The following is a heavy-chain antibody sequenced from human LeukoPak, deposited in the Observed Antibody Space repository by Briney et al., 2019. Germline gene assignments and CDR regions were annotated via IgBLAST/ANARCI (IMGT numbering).Heavy chain of an antibody. CDR3: ATDSGSYYDRLYC. V-gene: IGHV3-48*01. Sequence: GGSLRLSCSASGFAFSDYSLNWVRQTPGKGLEWVSYISVSGATVKYADSVKGRFTISRDNGRNSLYLQMNSLRAEDAAVYYCATDSGSYYDRLYCWGQGNLVTVSS. CDR2: ISVSGATV. CDR1: GFAFSDYS. J-gene: IGHJ4*02. D-gene: IGHD3-22*01.